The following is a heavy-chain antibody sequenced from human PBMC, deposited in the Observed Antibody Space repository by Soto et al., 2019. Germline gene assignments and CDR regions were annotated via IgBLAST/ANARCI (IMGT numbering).Heavy chain of an antibody. CDR3: ARGEIVVVPAAYGMDV. CDR2: TYYRSKWYN. D-gene: IGHD2-2*01. Sequence: SQTLSLTCAISGDSVSSNSAAWSWIRQSPSRGLEWLGRTYYRSKWYNDYAVSVKSRITINPDTSKNQFSLQLNSVTPEDTAVYYCARGEIVVVPAAYGMDVWGQGTTVTVSS. CDR1: GDSVSSNSAA. V-gene: IGHV6-1*01. J-gene: IGHJ6*02.